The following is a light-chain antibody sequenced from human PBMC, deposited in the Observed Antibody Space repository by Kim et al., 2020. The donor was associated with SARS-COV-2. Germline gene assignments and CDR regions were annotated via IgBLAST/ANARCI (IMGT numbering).Light chain of an antibody. CDR1: SGIHVDIYN. Sequence: FTCTVRSGIHVDIYNIFWYQQKPGSLPRYLLRYKSDSNKEQGSGVPSRFSGSKDASTNAGLLLISGLQSEDEADYYCAIWYSNTWVFRGGTQLTVL. CDR3: AIWYSNTWV. J-gene: IGLJ3*02. V-gene: IGLV5-39*01. CDR2: YKSDSNK.